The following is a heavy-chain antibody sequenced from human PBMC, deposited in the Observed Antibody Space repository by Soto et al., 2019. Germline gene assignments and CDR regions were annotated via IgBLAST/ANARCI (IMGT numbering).Heavy chain of an antibody. V-gene: IGHV1-18*01. CDR3: VRAPGYCSGGSCYSSAFDI. D-gene: IGHD2-15*01. J-gene: IGHJ3*02. Sequence: ASVKVSCKASGYTFTSYGISWVRQAPGQGLEWMGWISAYNGNTNYAQKLQGRVTMTTDTSTSTAYMELRSLRSDDTAVYYCVRAPGYCSGGSCYSSAFDIWGQGTMVTVSS. CDR1: GYTFTSYG. CDR2: ISAYNGNT.